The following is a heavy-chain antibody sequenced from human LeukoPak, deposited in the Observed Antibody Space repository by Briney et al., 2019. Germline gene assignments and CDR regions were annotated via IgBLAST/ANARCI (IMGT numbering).Heavy chain of an antibody. V-gene: IGHV1-69*05. CDR1: GGTFSSYA. J-gene: IGHJ4*02. Sequence: GSSVKVSCKASGGTFSSYAISWVRQAPGQGLGWMGRIIPIFGTANYAQKFQGRVTITTDESTSTAYMELSSLRSEDTAVYYCARDPFPGQWLVLGYFDYWGQGTLVTVSP. D-gene: IGHD6-19*01. CDR3: ARDPFPGQWLVLGYFDY. CDR2: IIPIFGTA.